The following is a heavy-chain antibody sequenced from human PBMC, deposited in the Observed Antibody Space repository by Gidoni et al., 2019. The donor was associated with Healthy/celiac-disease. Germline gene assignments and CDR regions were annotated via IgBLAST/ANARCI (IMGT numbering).Heavy chain of an antibody. J-gene: IGHJ4*02. V-gene: IGHV1-24*01. Sequence: QVQLVQSGAEVKKPGASVKVSCKVSGYTLTELSMHWVRQAPGKGLEWMGGFDPEDGETIYAQKFQGRVTMTEDTSTDTAYMELSSLRSEDTAVYYCATAHFDWFPRALFHYFDYWGQGTLVTVSS. CDR1: GYTLTELS. D-gene: IGHD3-9*01. CDR2: FDPEDGET. CDR3: ATAHFDWFPRALFHYFDY.